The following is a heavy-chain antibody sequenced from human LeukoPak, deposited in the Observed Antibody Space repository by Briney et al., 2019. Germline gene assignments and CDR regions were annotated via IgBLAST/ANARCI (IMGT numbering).Heavy chain of an antibody. J-gene: IGHJ4*02. V-gene: IGHV3-49*03. Sequence: PGGSLRLSCTASGSTLGDFAMGWFGQAQGRGRGWEGLIGSKAYGGTTEYAASVKGRFTISRDDSKSIAYLQMNSLKTEDTAVYYCTRDGSTPQYSSSWYTNPDYWGQGTLVTVSS. D-gene: IGHD6-13*01. CDR2: IGSKAYGGTT. CDR1: GSTLGDFA. CDR3: TRDGSTPQYSSSWYTNPDY.